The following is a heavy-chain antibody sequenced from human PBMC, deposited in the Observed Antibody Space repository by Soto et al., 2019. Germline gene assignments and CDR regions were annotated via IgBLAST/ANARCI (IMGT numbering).Heavy chain of an antibody. Sequence: QVQLPESCPRLVKTSETLSLPCTVSTGSFDNYYWTWTRQPPGKGVGWSGYIYNSGSTHYSPSLKSRVTTSLDTSKNQFSLKLSSVTAADTALYYCARKTGSYDNTCGTTNWLDTWGQGIQVTVSS. CDR1: TGSFDNYY. D-gene: IGHD3-10*01. V-gene: IGHV4-4*08. J-gene: IGHJ5*02. CDR3: ARKTGSYDNTCGTTNWLDT. CDR2: IYNSGST.